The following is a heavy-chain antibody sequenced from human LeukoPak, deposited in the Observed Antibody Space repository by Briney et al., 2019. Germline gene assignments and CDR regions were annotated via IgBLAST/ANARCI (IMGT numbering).Heavy chain of an antibody. V-gene: IGHV3-23*01. J-gene: IGHJ4*02. Sequence: GGSLRLSCAASGFTFASYAMRWVRQAPGKGPEWVSSITNSGDTTYYADSVKGRFTISRDNSKNTLYLQMNSLRAEDTALYYCADSNYWYPVDYWGQGTLVTVSS. CDR1: GFTFASYA. CDR2: ITNSGDTT. CDR3: ADSNYWYPVDY. D-gene: IGHD4-11*01.